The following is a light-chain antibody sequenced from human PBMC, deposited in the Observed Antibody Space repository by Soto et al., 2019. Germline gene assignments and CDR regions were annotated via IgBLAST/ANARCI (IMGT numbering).Light chain of an antibody. CDR1: QSVANF. CDR2: GAF. J-gene: IGKJ5*01. Sequence: QPPAAFAVCPRGRATLAFRASQSVANFVAWYQQKPGQAPRLLIYGAFNRATGIQARFSGSGSGTDFTLTISSLEPEDSAVYYFQQRNIWNPVTFGHVARLEI. CDR3: QQRNIWNPVT. V-gene: IGKV3D-11*02.